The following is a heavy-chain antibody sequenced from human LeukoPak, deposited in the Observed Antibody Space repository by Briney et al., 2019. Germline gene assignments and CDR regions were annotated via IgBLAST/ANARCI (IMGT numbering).Heavy chain of an antibody. Sequence: ASVKVSCKASGYTFTSYGISWVRQAPGQGLEWMGWISAYNGDTNYAQKLQGRVTMTEDTSTDTAYMELSSLRSEDTAVYYCATGGTDSSGWDDFDYWGQGTLVTVSS. D-gene: IGHD6-19*01. CDR3: ATGGTDSSGWDDFDY. CDR2: ISAYNGDT. J-gene: IGHJ4*02. V-gene: IGHV1-18*01. CDR1: GYTFTSYG.